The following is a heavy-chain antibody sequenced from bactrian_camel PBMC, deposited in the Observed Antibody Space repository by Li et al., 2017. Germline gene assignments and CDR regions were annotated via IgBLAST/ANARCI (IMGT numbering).Heavy chain of an antibody. V-gene: IGHV3S1*01. J-gene: IGHJ4*01. CDR1: GFAFSDYW. D-gene: IGHD2*01. Sequence: QLVESGGGSVQAGGSLTLACVASGFAFSDYWMYWVRQAPGKEFEWVASISDDSRTTDYGGFLKTRFTVSRDNAKSTLYLEMTNLRSEDTATYYCAKSLASALGGTGRSPGTQVTVS. CDR2: ISDDSRTT.